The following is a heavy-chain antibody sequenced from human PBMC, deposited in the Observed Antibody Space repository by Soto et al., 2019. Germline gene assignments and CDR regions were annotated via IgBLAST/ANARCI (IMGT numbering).Heavy chain of an antibody. Sequence: PSETLSLTCTVSGGSISSYYWSWIRQPPGKGLEWIGYIYYSGSTNYNPSLKSRVTISVDTSKNQFSLKLSSVTAADTAVYYCARALRGWNFDDWGQGSLVTVSS. CDR2: IYYSGST. CDR1: GGSISSYY. V-gene: IGHV4-59*08. CDR3: ARALRGWNFDD. J-gene: IGHJ4*02. D-gene: IGHD4-17*01.